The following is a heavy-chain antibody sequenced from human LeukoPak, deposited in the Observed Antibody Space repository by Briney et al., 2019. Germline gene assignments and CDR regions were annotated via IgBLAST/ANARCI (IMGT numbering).Heavy chain of an antibody. CDR3: ARSDFWSGYYNY. CDR1: GGAISGEY. Sequence: SETLSLTCTVSGGAISGEYWTRVRQPAGKGREWIGRIYTSGSTNSNPSLKSRVTMSVDTSKNQFSLKLSSVTAADTAVYYCARSDFWSGYYNYWGQGTLVTVSS. J-gene: IGHJ4*02. D-gene: IGHD3-3*01. V-gene: IGHV4-4*07. CDR2: IYTSGST.